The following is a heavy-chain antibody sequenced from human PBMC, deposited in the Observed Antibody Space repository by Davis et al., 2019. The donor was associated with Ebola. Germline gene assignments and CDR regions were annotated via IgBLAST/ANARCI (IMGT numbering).Heavy chain of an antibody. CDR2: ISYDGSNK. D-gene: IGHD2-2*01. Sequence: GESLKISCAASGFTFSSYAMHWVRQAPGKGLEWVAVISYDGSNKYYADSVKGRFTISRDNAKNSLYLQMNSLRDEDTAVYYCARDGPHIDGRSTSWGETYYYMDVWGKGTTVTVSS. J-gene: IGHJ6*03. V-gene: IGHV3-30-3*01. CDR1: GFTFSSYA. CDR3: ARDGPHIDGRSTSWGETYYYMDV.